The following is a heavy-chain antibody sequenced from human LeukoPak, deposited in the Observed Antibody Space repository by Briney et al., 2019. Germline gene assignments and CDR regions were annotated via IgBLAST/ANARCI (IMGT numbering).Heavy chain of an antibody. D-gene: IGHD3-16*01. CDR3: ARERAGERPRPLLNYYYMDV. CDR1: GFTFSSYS. Sequence: GGSLRLSCAASGFTFSSYSMNWVRQAPGKWLEWVSSISSSSSYIYYADSVKGRFTISRDNAKNSLYLQMNSLRAEDTAVYCCARERAGERPRPLLNYYYMDVWGKGTTVTISS. CDR2: ISSSSSYI. V-gene: IGHV3-21*01. J-gene: IGHJ6*03.